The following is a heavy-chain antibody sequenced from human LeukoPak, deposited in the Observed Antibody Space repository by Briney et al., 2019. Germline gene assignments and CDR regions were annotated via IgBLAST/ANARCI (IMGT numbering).Heavy chain of an antibody. Sequence: PSETLSLTCTVSGGSISSSSTYWDWIRQPPGKGLEWIGSVHNSGTNYYTPSLKSRVAISVDGSNNQLSLRLSSVTAADSAVYYCTRHDDSVRPSQPQGFDIWGQGTMVTVSS. V-gene: IGHV4-39*01. J-gene: IGHJ3*02. CDR1: GGSISSSSTY. CDR2: VHNSGTN. CDR3: TRHDDSVRPSQPQGFDI. D-gene: IGHD2-15*01.